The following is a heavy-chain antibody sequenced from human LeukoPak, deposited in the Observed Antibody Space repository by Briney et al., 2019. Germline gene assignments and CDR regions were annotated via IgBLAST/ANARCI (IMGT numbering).Heavy chain of an antibody. CDR2: IKQDGSEK. J-gene: IGHJ4*02. CDR3: ASGLELDY. V-gene: IGHV3-7*03. CDR1: GFTFSRHG. Sequence: GGSLRLSCAPSGFTFSRHGMHWVRQAPGKGLEWVANIKQDGSEKNYVDSVKGRFTISRDNAKNSLYLQMNSLRAEDTAVYYCASGLELDYWGQGTLVTVSS.